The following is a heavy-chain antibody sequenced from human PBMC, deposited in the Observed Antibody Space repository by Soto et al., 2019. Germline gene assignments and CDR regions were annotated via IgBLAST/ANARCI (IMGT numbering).Heavy chain of an antibody. CDR3: ARCEDGGVVGY. CDR2: IWYDGSNK. Sequence: QVQLVESGGGVVQPGRSLRLSCAASGFTFSSYGMHWVRQAPGKGLEWVAVIWYDGSNKYYADSVKGRFTISRDNSKNTLYLQMNGLRAGDTAVSCCARCEDGGVVGYWGRGTLVTVSS. CDR1: GFTFSSYG. J-gene: IGHJ4*02. V-gene: IGHV3-33*01. D-gene: IGHD2-15*01.